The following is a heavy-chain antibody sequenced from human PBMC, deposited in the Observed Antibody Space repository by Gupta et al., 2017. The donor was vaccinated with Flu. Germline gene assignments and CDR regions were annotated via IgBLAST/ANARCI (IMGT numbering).Heavy chain of an antibody. V-gene: IGHV3-15*01. Sequence: EVQLVESGGGLVKPGGSLRLSCAASGFPFSNAWRKWVRQAAGKGREWVGRIKSNTDGGTVDYLEPGKGRFTISRDDSKDVVYLEMNSLKIEDTAVYDGVTGAGYSISWPYWGQGTLVTVSS. CDR2: IKSNTDGGTV. CDR1: GFPFSNAW. J-gene: IGHJ4*02. D-gene: IGHD6-13*01. CDR3: VTGAGYSISWPY.